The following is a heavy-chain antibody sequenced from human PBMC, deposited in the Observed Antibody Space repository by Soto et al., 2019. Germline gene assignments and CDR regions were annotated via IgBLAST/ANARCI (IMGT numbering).Heavy chain of an antibody. V-gene: IGHV5-51*01. J-gene: IGHJ6*02. CDR3: SRLNDFWSGPDDV. Sequence: PGESLKISCNGSGYSFTIYWIGWVRQMPGKGLEWMGIIYPGDSDTRYSPSFQGQVTISADKSISTAYLQWSSLKASDTAMYYCSRLNDFWSGPDDVWGQGTTVTVSS. CDR2: IYPGDSDT. D-gene: IGHD3-3*01. CDR1: GYSFTIYW.